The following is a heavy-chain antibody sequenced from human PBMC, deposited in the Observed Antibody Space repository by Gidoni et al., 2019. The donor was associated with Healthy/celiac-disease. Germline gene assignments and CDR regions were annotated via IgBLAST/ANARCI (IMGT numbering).Heavy chain of an antibody. D-gene: IGHD2-8*01. CDR1: GLTFSSYD. J-gene: IGHJ3*02. Sequence: EVQLMLSVGCLVQPGGSLGLSCAASGLTFSSYDMRWVRHATGKGLVLVSATGTAGATYYPGSEKGRFTISRDNAKNSLYLQMNSLRAGDTAVDDCARGYAARAFAIWGQGTMVTFSS. CDR3: ARGYAARAFAI. CDR2: TGTAGAT. V-gene: IGHV3-13*01.